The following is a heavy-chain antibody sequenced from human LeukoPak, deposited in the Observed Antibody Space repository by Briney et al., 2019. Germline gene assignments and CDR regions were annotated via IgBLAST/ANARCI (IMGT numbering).Heavy chain of an antibody. D-gene: IGHD3-16*01. CDR2: IKSDGIST. Sequence: GGSLRLSCVASGFTLSSRWMHWVRQVPGKGLVWVSRIKSDGISTIYADSVKGRFTISRDDAKNTLYLQMNSLRAEDPAVYYCVGGAFWGQGTLVSVSS. V-gene: IGHV3-74*01. J-gene: IGHJ4*02. CDR3: VGGAF. CDR1: GFTLSSRW.